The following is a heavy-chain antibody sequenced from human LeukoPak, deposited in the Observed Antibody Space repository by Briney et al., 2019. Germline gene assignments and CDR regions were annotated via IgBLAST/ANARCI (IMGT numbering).Heavy chain of an antibody. J-gene: IGHJ4*01. CDR2: ISFDGKIE. Sequence: GGSLRLSCRGSGFTFSDYGIHWVRQVPGKGLEWVAVISFDGKIETYADPVKGRFTISKDFSTNTLYLDMNTVRPDDTAVYYCALYGAYFAFWGHGTLVTVSS. V-gene: IGHV3-30*03. CDR3: ALYGAYFAF. CDR1: GFTFSDYG. D-gene: IGHD4-17*01.